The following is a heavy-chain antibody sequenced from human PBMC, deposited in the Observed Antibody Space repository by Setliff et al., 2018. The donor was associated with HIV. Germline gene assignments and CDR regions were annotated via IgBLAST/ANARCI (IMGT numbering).Heavy chain of an antibody. CDR1: GVSISSHY. D-gene: IGHD6-13*01. V-gene: IGHV4-59*11. CDR3: AKDLHSSSWYPHSPWYFDL. J-gene: IGHJ2*01. CDR2: IYYTGST. Sequence: PSETLSLTCTVSGVSISSHYWSWIRQPPGKGLEWIGSIYYTGSTDYNPSLMSRVTISLDTPKNQFSLKLNSVIAADTAVYYCAKDLHSSSWYPHSPWYFDLWGRGTLVTVSS.